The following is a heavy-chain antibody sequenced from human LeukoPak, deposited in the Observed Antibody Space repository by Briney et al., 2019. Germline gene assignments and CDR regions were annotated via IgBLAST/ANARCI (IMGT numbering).Heavy chain of an antibody. CDR1: GFTVSGSY. D-gene: IGHD4-23*01. Sequence: GGSLRLSCAASGFTVSGSYMKWVRQAPGKGLEWVSLIYGGGNTYYADSVKGRFTISRDNSKNTLYLQMNSLRAEDTAVYYCARRGDGGRSFDYWGQGTLVTVSS. V-gene: IGHV3-53*01. CDR3: ARRGDGGRSFDY. J-gene: IGHJ4*02. CDR2: IYGGGNT.